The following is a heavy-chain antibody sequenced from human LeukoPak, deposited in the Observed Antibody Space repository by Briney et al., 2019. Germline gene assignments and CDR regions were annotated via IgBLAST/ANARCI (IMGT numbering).Heavy chain of an antibody. CDR1: GGSIRTYS. D-gene: IGHD6-19*01. V-gene: IGHV4-59*08. CDR3: ARWDDSAWAFGS. J-gene: IGHJ4*02. CDR2: ISHSGTT. Sequence: SETLTLTCIVSGGSIRTYSWNWIRQSPGKGLEWIGYISHSGTTSYRSSLKSRVTISVDTSKNQLSLKLASVTAADTAVYFCARWDDSAWAFGSWGPGTLVTVSS.